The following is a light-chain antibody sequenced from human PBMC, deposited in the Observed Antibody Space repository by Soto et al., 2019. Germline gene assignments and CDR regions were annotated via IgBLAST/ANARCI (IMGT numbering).Light chain of an antibody. J-gene: IGLJ2*01. V-gene: IGLV2-14*03. CDR3: TSWTTSTTMI. Sequence: QSALTQPASVSGSPGQSITISCTGTSSDIVAYNFVSWYQQHPGKAPKLMLYDVNIRPSGVSNRFSGSKSGNTASLTISGLQAEDEADDYCTSWTTSTTMIFGGGTKLTVL. CDR1: SSDIVAYNF. CDR2: DVN.